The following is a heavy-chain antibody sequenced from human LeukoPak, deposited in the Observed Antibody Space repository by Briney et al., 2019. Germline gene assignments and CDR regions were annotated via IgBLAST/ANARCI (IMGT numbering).Heavy chain of an antibody. D-gene: IGHD3-10*01. CDR1: GGSISSYY. CDR2: IYYSGST. V-gene: IGHV4-59*01. J-gene: IGHJ3*02. Sequence: PSETLSLTCTVSGGSISSYYWTWIRYPPGKGLEWIGYIYYSGSTNYNPSFKSRLTISLDTSTNQFSLKLSSVTAADTAVYYCARDLGPYDAFDIWGRGTMVTVSS. CDR3: ARDLGPYDAFDI.